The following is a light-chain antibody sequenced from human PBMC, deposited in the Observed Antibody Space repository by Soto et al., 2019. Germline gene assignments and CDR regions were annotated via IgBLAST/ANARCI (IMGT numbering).Light chain of an antibody. Sequence: EIVMTQSPATLSVSPGERATLSCRASQSVGSNLAWYQQKPGQAPRLLIYGASTRATGIPARFSGSGSGTEFTLTLSSLQSEDFAIYFCPQYNNWPPDRTFGQGTKVEIK. CDR3: PQYNNWPPDRT. V-gene: IGKV3-15*01. J-gene: IGKJ1*01. CDR1: QSVGSN. CDR2: GAS.